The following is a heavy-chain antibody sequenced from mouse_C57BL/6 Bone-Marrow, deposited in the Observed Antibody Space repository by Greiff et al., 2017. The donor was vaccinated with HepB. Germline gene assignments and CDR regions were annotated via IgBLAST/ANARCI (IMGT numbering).Heavy chain of an antibody. CDR1: GYTFTSYW. J-gene: IGHJ2*01. CDR2: IYPGSGST. D-gene: IGHD1-1*01. CDR3: ARELLRINYFDY. Sequence: VQLQQPGAELVKPGASVKMSCKASGYTFTSYWITWVKQRPGQGLEWIGDIYPGSGSTNYNEKFKSKATLTVDTSSSTAYMQLSILTSEDSAVYYCARELLRINYFDYWGQGTTLTVSS. V-gene: IGHV1-55*01.